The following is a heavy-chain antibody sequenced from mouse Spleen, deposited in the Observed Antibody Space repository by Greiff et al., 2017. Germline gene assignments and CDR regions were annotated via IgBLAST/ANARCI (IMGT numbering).Heavy chain of an antibody. Sequence: QVQLQQSGAELARPGASVKLSCKASGYTFTSYGISWVKQRTGQGLEWIGEIYPRSGNTYYNEKFKGKATLTADKSSSTAYMELRSLTSEDSAVYFCARYLTGSWVFDYWGQGTTLTVSS. D-gene: IGHD4-1*01. CDR3: ARYLTGSWVFDY. V-gene: IGHV1-81*01. CDR1: GYTFTSYG. CDR2: IYPRSGNT. J-gene: IGHJ2*01.